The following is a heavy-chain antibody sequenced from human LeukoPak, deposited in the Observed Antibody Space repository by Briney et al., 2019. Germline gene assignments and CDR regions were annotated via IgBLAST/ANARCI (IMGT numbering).Heavy chain of an antibody. D-gene: IGHD3-10*01. CDR3: ARRDYLDHFYYIDV. J-gene: IGHJ6*03. Sequence: SETLSLTCTVSGDSISSSDYYWGWIRQPPGKGLEWIGSIYDSGSTYYKPSLKSRVTISVDTSKNQFSLKLSSVTAADTAVYYCARRDYLDHFYYIDVWDKGNTVTVSS. V-gene: IGHV4-39*01. CDR2: IYDSGST. CDR1: GDSISSSDYY.